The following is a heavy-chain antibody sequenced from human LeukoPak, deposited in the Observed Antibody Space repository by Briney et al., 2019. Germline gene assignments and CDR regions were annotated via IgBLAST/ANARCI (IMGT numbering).Heavy chain of an antibody. CDR3: ARDRSGVYYYYYYMDV. V-gene: IGHV3-11*04. CDR2: ISSSGSTI. Sequence: GGSLRLSCAASGFTFSDYYMSWIRQAPGKWLEWVSYISSSGSTIYYADSVKGRFTISRDNAKNSLYLQMNSLRAEDTAVYYCARDRSGVYYYYYYMDVWGKGTTVTVSS. J-gene: IGHJ6*03. CDR1: GFTFSDYY.